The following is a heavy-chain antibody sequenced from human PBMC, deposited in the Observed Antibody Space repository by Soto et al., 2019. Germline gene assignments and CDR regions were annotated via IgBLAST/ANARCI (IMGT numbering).Heavy chain of an antibody. J-gene: IGHJ4*02. CDR2: INHSGNT. D-gene: IGHD6-25*01. CDR1: GGSFSGYY. V-gene: IGHV4-34*01. Sequence: SETLSLTCAVYGGSFSGYYWSWIRQPPGKGLEWIGEINHSGNTNYNPSLKSRVTISVDTSKNQFSLILSSVTAADTAVYYCASMWSGYNSHWGQGNLVTVS. CDR3: ASMWSGYNSH.